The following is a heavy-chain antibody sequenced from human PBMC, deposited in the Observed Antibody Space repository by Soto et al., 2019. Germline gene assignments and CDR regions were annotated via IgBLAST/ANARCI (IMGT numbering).Heavy chain of an antibody. D-gene: IGHD3-10*01. J-gene: IGHJ4*02. CDR3: VGGSGRPPYFHY. Sequence: PSQTLSLTCAISGDSVSSNNAAWNWVRQSPSRGLEWLGRTYYRSNFYYDYAPSVKSRITINPDASKNQFSLQLSSVTPDDTAVYYCVGGSGRPPYFHYWGQGILVTLSS. CDR1: GDSVSSNNAA. V-gene: IGHV6-1*01. CDR2: TYYRSNFYY.